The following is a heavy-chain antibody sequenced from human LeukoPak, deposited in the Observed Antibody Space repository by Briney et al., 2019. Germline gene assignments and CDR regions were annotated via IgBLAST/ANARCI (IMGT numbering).Heavy chain of an antibody. CDR3: AKDRRQFDAFDI. D-gene: IGHD6-19*01. J-gene: IGHJ3*02. CDR2: ISWNSGSI. Sequence: GGSLRLSCAASGFTFSSYAMSWVRQAPGKGLEWVSGISWNSGSIGYADSVKGRFTISRDNAKNSLYLQMNSLRAEDTALYYCAKDRRQFDAFDIWGQGTMVTVSS. V-gene: IGHV3-9*01. CDR1: GFTFSSYA.